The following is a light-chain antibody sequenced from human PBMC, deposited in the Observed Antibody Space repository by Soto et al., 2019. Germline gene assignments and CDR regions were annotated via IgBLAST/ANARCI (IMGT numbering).Light chain of an antibody. CDR3: SSYTSSSTLL. CDR1: SSDVGGYNY. V-gene: IGLV2-14*01. J-gene: IGLJ1*01. Sequence: QSALTQPASVSGSPGQSITISCTGTSSDVGGYNYVSWYQQHPGKAPKLMIYDVSNRPSGVSNRFSGSKSGNTASLTISGLQAEYEADYYCSSYTSSSTLLFGTGTKLTVL. CDR2: DVS.